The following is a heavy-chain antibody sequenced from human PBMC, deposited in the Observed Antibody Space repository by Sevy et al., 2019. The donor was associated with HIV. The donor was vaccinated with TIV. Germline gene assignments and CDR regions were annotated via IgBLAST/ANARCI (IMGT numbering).Heavy chain of an antibody. CDR3: ATHALSITIFGVVTRNWFDP. J-gene: IGHJ5*02. CDR2: IYYSGST. D-gene: IGHD3-3*01. V-gene: IGHV4-39*01. CDR1: GGSISRNSHY. Sequence: SETLSLTCTVSGGSISRNSHYWGWIRQPPGKGLEWIGSIYYSGSTYYNPSLKSRVTISGDTSKNQFSLKLSSVTAAVTAVYYCATHALSITIFGVVTRNWFDPWGQGTLVTVSS.